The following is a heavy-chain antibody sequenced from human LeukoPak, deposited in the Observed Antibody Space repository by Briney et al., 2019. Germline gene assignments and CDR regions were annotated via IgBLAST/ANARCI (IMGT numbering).Heavy chain of an antibody. J-gene: IGHJ4*02. V-gene: IGHV3-23*01. CDR3: AKDHLPGIVVADRDF. D-gene: IGHD6-19*01. Sequence: GGTLRLSCAASGFTFNRYGMSWVRQAPGKGLEWVSAISGSGGTTYYADSVKGRFTISRDNSKNTLYLQINSLRAEDTAVYYCAKDHLPGIVVADRDFWGQGTLVTVSS. CDR2: ISGSGGTT. CDR1: GFTFNRYG.